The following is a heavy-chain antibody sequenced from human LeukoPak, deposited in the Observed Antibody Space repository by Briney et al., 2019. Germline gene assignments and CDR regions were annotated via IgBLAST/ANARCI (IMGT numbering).Heavy chain of an antibody. CDR3: ARGWRDYFDY. CDR1: GGSISIYY. J-gene: IGHJ4*02. Sequence: SETLSLTCTVSGGSISIYYWSWIRQPAGKGLEWIGRIYTSGSTNYNPSLKSRVTISVDKSKNQFSLKLSSVTAADTAVYYCARGWRDYFDYWGQGTLVTVSS. D-gene: IGHD3-3*01. V-gene: IGHV4-4*07. CDR2: IYTSGST.